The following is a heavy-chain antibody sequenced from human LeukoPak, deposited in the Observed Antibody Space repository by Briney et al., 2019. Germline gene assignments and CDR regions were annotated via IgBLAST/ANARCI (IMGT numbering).Heavy chain of an antibody. D-gene: IGHD3-22*01. J-gene: IGHJ4*02. Sequence: GGSLRLSCAASGFTFSGSAMHWVRQASGKGLEWVGRIRSKANSYATAYAASVKGRFTISRDDSKNTAYLQMNSLRAEDTAVYYCAKDSSGYSDYFDYWGQGTLVTVSS. CDR2: IRSKANSYAT. CDR1: GFTFSGSA. CDR3: AKDSSGYSDYFDY. V-gene: IGHV3-73*01.